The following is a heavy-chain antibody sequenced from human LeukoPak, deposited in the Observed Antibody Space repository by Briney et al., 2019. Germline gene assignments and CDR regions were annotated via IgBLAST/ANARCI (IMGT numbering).Heavy chain of an antibody. CDR3: ARLYYDSSGYYYFFDY. V-gene: IGHV4-59*01. CDR1: GGSISSNY. Sequence: SETLSLTCSVSGGSISSNYWSWIRQPPGMGLEWIGYIYYSGSTNYNPSLKSRVTISVDTSKNQFSLKLSSVTAADTAVYYCARLYYDSSGYYYFFDYWGQGTLVTVSS. CDR2: IYYSGST. D-gene: IGHD3-22*01. J-gene: IGHJ4*02.